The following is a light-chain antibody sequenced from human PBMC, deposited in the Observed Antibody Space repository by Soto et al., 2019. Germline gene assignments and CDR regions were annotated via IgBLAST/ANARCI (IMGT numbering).Light chain of an antibody. CDR2: EVT. V-gene: IGLV2-14*01. CDR1: SGDVGGYDY. Sequence: QSVLTQPASVSGSPGQSIAISCTGTSGDVGGYDYVSWYQQHPDKAPKLMIYEVTKRPSWVSNRFSGSKSGNTASLTISGLQHEDEADYYSSSHTSGSTRVFGSGTKVTVL. CDR3: SSHTSGSTRV. J-gene: IGLJ1*01.